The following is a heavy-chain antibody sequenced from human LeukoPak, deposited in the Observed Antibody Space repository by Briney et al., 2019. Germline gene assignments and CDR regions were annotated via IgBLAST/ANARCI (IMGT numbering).Heavy chain of an antibody. D-gene: IGHD6-13*01. J-gene: IGHJ6*03. CDR1: GFTFTSSA. CDR3: AATPGSSWMYYYYYYMDV. V-gene: IGHV1-58*01. Sequence: SVKVSCKASGFTFTSSAVQWVRQARGQRLEWIGWIVVGSGNTNYAQKFQERVTITRDMSTSTAYMELSSLRSEDTAVYYCAATPGSSWMYYYYYYMDVWGKGTTVTVSS. CDR2: IVVGSGNT.